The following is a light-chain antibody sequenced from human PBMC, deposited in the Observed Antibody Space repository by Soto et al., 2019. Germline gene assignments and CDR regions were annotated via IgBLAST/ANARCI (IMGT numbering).Light chain of an antibody. J-gene: IGKJ1*01. Sequence: DIQMPQSPSSVSASVGDRVIITCRASQGISSWLVWYEQKPGKAPKLRIYAASSLQSWVPARFSGNGSGTEFTLTIYSLQPEDFATYYCLQANSFHWTFGQGTKVEI. CDR3: LQANSFHWT. CDR2: AAS. CDR1: QGISSW. V-gene: IGKV1-12*02.